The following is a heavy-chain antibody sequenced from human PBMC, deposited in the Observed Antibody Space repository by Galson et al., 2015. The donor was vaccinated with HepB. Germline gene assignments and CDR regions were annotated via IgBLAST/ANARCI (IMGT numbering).Heavy chain of an antibody. D-gene: IGHD3-16*02. Sequence: SLRLSCAASGFTFSSYAMHWVRQAPGKGLEWVAVISYDGSNKYYADSVKGRFTISRDNSKNTLYLQMNSLRAEDTAVYYCARDQEVIRPHYYYGMDVWGQGTTVTVSS. CDR1: GFTFSSYA. CDR2: ISYDGSNK. V-gene: IGHV3-30*04. CDR3: ARDQEVIRPHYYYGMDV. J-gene: IGHJ6*02.